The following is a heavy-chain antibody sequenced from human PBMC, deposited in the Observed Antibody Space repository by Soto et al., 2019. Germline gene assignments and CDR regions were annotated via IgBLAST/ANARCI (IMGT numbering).Heavy chain of an antibody. CDR2: IYTDDST. D-gene: IGHD4-4*01. CDR1: GFTVSGNY. V-gene: IGHV3-66*01. J-gene: IGHJ6*01. CDR3: ARAISEIYYSRRYGLDV. Sequence: EVQLVESGGGLVQPGGSLRLSCAASGFTVSGNYMSWVRQAPGKGLEWVSVIYTDDSTYYADSVKDRFTISRDNSKTTLYLQMNSLRAEDTAVYFCARAISEIYYSRRYGLDVW.